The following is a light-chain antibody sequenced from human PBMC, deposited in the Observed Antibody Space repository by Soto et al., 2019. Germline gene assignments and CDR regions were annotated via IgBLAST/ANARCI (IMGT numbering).Light chain of an antibody. J-gene: IGLJ7*01. CDR1: SGSVSTNYY. CDR3: VLYMTSGISV. V-gene: IGLV8-61*01. Sequence: QAVVTQEPSFSVSPGGTGTLTCGMSSGSVSTNYYPSWHQQTPGQAPRTLIYSTNSRSSGVPDRFSGSILGNKAALTIAGAQADDESDYYCVLYMTSGISVFGGGTQLTVL. CDR2: STN.